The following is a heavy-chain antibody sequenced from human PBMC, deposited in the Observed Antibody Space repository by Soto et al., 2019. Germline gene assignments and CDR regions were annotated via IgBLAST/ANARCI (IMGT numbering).Heavy chain of an antibody. CDR3: ARHPMVRGVPGYFQH. J-gene: IGHJ1*01. Sequence: SETLSLTCTVSGGSISSSSYYWGWIRQPPGKGLEWIGSIYYSGSTYYNPSLKSRVTISVDTSKNQFSLKLSSVTAADTAVYYCARHPMVRGVPGYFQHWGQGTLVTVSS. V-gene: IGHV4-39*01. D-gene: IGHD3-10*01. CDR2: IYYSGST. CDR1: GGSISSSSYY.